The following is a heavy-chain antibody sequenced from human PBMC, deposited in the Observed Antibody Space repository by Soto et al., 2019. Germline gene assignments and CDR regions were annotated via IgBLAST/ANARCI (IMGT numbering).Heavy chain of an antibody. D-gene: IGHD3-22*01. CDR2: IIPIFGTA. Sequence: SVQVSCKASGGTFSSYAISWVRQAPGQGLEWMGGIIPIFGTANYAQKFQGRVTITADESTSTAYMELSSLRSEDTAVYHCARNPYDSSGYYYPYDVWGQGTTVTVSS. V-gene: IGHV1-69*13. CDR3: ARNPYDSSGYYYPYDV. J-gene: IGHJ6*02. CDR1: GGTFSSYA.